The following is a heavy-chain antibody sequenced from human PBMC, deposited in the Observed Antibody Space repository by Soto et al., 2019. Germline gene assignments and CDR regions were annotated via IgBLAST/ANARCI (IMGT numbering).Heavy chain of an antibody. J-gene: IGHJ4*02. V-gene: IGHV3-13*01. CDR3: ARGQEVGAHFFES. CDR2: IGTAGDT. D-gene: IGHD2-15*01. CDR1: GFTFSGFD. Sequence: PVGSLRLSCEASGFTFSGFDMHWVRQPTGKGLEWVSTIGTAGDTYYAVSVKGRFTISRDNAKNSLSLQMNSLRAGDTAVYFCARGQEVGAHFFESWGQGTQVTVSS.